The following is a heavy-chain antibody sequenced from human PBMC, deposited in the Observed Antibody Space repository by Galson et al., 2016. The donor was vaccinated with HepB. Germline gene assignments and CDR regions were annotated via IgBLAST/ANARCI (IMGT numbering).Heavy chain of an antibody. V-gene: IGHV3-74*01. CDR2: INNGGTYT. Sequence: SLRLSCAASGFTFSLYWMHWVRQVPGKGLMWVSRINNGGTYTNYADSVRGRFSIFRDDAKNTLYLQMTSLRAEDTAIYYCARGSNDWYGIDYWGQGTLATVSS. CDR3: ARGSNDWYGIDY. CDR1: GFTFSLYW. D-gene: IGHD6-19*01. J-gene: IGHJ4*02.